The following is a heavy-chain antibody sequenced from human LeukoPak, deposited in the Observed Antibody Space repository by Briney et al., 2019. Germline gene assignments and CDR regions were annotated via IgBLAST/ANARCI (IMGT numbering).Heavy chain of an antibody. D-gene: IGHD1-20*01. Sequence: GGPLDPPCVAPASGFRDFGFTWAGRLQAKGQGWVELIFYDRGKKFYADSVEGRFPISSDNSKNTLYLQMNSLKDEDTAVYYCAKGDNYKPLYFDNWGQGSLVTVSA. CDR3: AKGDNYKPLYFDN. V-gene: IGHV3-30*02. J-gene: IGHJ4*02. CDR2: IFYDRGKK. CDR1: ASGFRDFG.